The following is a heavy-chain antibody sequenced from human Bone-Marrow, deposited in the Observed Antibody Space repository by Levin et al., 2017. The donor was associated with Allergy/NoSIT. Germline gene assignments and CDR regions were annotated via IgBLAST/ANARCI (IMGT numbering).Heavy chain of an antibody. J-gene: IGHJ4*02. CDR2: IYSGGSDT. V-gene: IGHV3-21*01. CDR1: GFIFSAYA. Sequence: ETLSLTCAASGFIFSAYAMTWVRQAPGKGLEWVSSIYSGGSDTSYADPVRGRFTVSRDDATNSLFLEMSSLRVEDTATYYCAREIDSSGYYFAFDYWGQGVLVTVSS. D-gene: IGHD3-22*01. CDR3: AREIDSSGYYFAFDY.